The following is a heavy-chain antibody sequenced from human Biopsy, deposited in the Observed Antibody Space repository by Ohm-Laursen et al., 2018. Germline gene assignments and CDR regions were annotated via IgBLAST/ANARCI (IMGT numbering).Heavy chain of an antibody. V-gene: IGHV4-61*01. J-gene: IGHJ4*02. CDR2: IYDRGSTA. Sequence: TLSLTCAVSGDSVSSGSFYWTWIRQPPGQGLEYIGYIYDRGSTANYNPSLESRVTMSVDMPKNQFSLKLSSVTAADTATYYCARLGIHYFQSSTAYYFDDWGQGTLVTVSS. CDR1: GDSVSSGSFY. CDR3: ARLGIHYFQSSTAYYFDD. D-gene: IGHD3-22*01.